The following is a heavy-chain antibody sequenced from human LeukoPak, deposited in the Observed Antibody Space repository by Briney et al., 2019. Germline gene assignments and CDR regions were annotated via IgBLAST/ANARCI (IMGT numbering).Heavy chain of an antibody. J-gene: IGHJ6*02. CDR2: ISYDGSNK. CDR1: GFTFSSYG. D-gene: IGHD6-19*01. Sequence: GGSLRLSCAASGFTFSSYGMHWVRQAPGKGLEWVAVISYDGSNKYYADSVKGRFTISRDNSKNTLYLQMNSLRAEDTAVYYCAKSMSGAVAGAYYYYYYGMDVWGQGTTVTVSS. CDR3: AKSMSGAVAGAYYYYYYGMDV. V-gene: IGHV3-30*18.